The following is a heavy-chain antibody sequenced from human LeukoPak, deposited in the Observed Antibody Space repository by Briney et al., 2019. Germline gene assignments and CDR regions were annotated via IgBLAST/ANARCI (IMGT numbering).Heavy chain of an antibody. D-gene: IGHD2-2*02. CDR3: ASWANCSSTSCYRFGWFDP. V-gene: IGHV3-23*01. CDR2: ISGSGGST. Sequence: GGSLRLSCAASGFTFSSYAMGWVRQAPGKGLEWVSAISGSGGSTYYADSVKGRFTISRDNSKNTLYLQINSLRAEDTAVYYCASWANCSSTSCYRFGWFDPWGQGTLVTVST. J-gene: IGHJ5*02. CDR1: GFTFSSYA.